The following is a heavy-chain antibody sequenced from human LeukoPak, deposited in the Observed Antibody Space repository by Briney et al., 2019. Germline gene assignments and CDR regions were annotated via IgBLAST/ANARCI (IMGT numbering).Heavy chain of an antibody. CDR2: INHSGST. D-gene: IGHD3-22*01. CDR3: ARIPSYYYDSSVGGSPNDY. CDR1: GGSFSGYY. Sequence: PSETLSLTCAVYGGSFSGYYWSWIRQPPGKGLEWIGEINHSGSTNYNPSLKSRVTISVDTSKNQFSLKLSSVTAADTAVYYCARIPSYYYDSSVGGSPNDYWGQGTLVTVSS. V-gene: IGHV4-34*01. J-gene: IGHJ4*02.